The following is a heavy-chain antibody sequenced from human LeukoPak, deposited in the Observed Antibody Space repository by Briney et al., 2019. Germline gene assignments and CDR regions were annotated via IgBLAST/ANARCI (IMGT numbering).Heavy chain of an antibody. D-gene: IGHD2-15*01. J-gene: IGHJ4*02. CDR3: ARYHCSGGTCYHSDY. CDR2: IYYSGST. Sequence: PSETLSLTCTVSGGSISSHYWSWIRQPPGKGLEWIGYIYYSGSTNYNPSLKSRVTISVDTSKNQFSLKLSSVTAADTAVYYCARYHCSGGTCYHSDYWGQGALVTVSS. V-gene: IGHV4-59*08. CDR1: GGSISSHY.